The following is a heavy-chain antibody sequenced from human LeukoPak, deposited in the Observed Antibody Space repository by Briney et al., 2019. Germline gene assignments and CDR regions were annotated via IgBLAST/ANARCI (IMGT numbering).Heavy chain of an antibody. V-gene: IGHV4-30-4*01. J-gene: IGHJ5*02. D-gene: IGHD6-13*01. CDR3: ARVSLTGIAAA. Sequence: PSETLSLTCTVSGGSISSGDYYWSWIRQPPGKGLEWIGYIYYSGSTYHNPSLKSRVTISVDTSKNQFSLKLSSVTAADTAVYYCARVSLTGIAAAWGQGTLVTVSS. CDR1: GGSISSGDYY. CDR2: IYYSGST.